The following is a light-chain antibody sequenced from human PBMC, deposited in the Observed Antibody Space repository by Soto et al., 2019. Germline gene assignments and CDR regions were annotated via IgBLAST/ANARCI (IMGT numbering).Light chain of an antibody. CDR3: QQYNTYWT. Sequence: AIQLTQSPSSLYASVGDRVTITCRASQAIRTALGWYQQKPGKAPELLIYDASILQGGVPSRFSGSGSGTEFTLSISSLQPGDFATYYCQQYNTYWTFGRGTKVDIK. V-gene: IGKV1-13*02. J-gene: IGKJ1*01. CDR1: QAIRTA. CDR2: DAS.